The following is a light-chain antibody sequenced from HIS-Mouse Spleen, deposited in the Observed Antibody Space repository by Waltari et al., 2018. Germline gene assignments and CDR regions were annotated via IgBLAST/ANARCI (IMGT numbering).Light chain of an antibody. CDR3: QQLNSYPQET. Sequence: DIQLTQSPSFLSASVGDRVTITCRASQGISSYLAWYQQKPGKALKLLIYAASTLQSGVPSRFSGSGSGTEFTLTISSLQPEDSATYYCQQLNSYPQETFGGGTKVEIK. CDR2: AAS. CDR1: QGISSY. J-gene: IGKJ4*01. V-gene: IGKV1-9*01.